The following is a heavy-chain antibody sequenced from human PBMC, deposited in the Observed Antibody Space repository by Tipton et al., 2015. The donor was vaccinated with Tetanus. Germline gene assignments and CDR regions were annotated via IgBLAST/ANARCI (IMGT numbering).Heavy chain of an antibody. Sequence: SLRLSCAASGFTFSDYYMTWIRQAPGKGLEWVSVIYNDADGGRTHYTDSVKGRFIISRDNSKNTLYLQMNSLRPEDTAVYYCAKEFQRARIRFFDSWGQGTQVTASS. V-gene: IGHV3-66*02. D-gene: IGHD3-10*01. CDR3: AKEFQRARIRFFDS. CDR1: GFTFSDYY. CDR2: IYNDADGGRT. J-gene: IGHJ4*02.